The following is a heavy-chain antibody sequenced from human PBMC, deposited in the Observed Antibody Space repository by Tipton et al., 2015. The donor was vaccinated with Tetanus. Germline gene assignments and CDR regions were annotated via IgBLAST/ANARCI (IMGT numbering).Heavy chain of an antibody. Sequence: TLSLTCTVSGASFSSGDYYWSWIRQAPGKGLEWIAYIFSTGRTQYNPSLKSRVTISIDTAKNQFSLHLSSVTAADTAIYYCARTTRRWLHPDFWGQGTLVTVSA. D-gene: IGHD5-24*01. V-gene: IGHV4-61*08. CDR2: IFSTGRT. J-gene: IGHJ4*02. CDR3: ARTTRRWLHPDF. CDR1: GASFSSGDYY.